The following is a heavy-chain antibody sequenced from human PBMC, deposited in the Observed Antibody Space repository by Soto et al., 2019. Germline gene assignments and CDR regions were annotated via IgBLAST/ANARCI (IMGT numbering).Heavy chain of an antibody. J-gene: IGHJ4*02. CDR1: GYSIRNGYY. CDR3: AREGSYSAYNFAHGIQLWSFDF. V-gene: IGHV4-38-2*02. D-gene: IGHD5-12*01. CDR2: IYHSGST. Sequence: SETLSLTCTVSGYSIRNGYYWGWIRQPPGNGLEWIGTIYHSGSTYHNPSLKSRVTISVDASENHFSLKLSSVTAADTAVYYCAREGSYSAYNFAHGIQLWSFDFWGQGALVTVSS.